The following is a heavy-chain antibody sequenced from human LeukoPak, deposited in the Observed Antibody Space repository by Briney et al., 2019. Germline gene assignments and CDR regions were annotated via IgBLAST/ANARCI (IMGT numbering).Heavy chain of an antibody. D-gene: IGHD2-15*01. V-gene: IGHV3-23*01. CDR1: GFNFNAYD. CDR2: STHNGVNT. CDR3: AKALGAMGGSLAD. Sequence: PGGSLRLSCAASGFNFNAYDMSWVRQAPGKGLEWVSVSTHNGVNTYYAHSVKGRFTISRDNSRGTLHLQMNSLRADDTAVYYCAKALGAMGGSLADWGQGTPVTVSS. J-gene: IGHJ4*02.